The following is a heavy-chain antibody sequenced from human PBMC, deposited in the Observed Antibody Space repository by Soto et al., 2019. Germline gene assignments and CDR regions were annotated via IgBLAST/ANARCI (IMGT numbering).Heavy chain of an antibody. D-gene: IGHD2-2*01. J-gene: IGHJ6*02. CDR3: ARGGGDIVVVPAAIGMDV. V-gene: IGHV1-69*13. CDR1: GGTFSSYA. CDR2: IIPIFGTA. Sequence: SVKVSCKASGGTFSSYAISWVRQAPGQGLEWMGGIIPIFGTANYAQKFQGRVTITADESTSTAYMELSSLRSEDTAVYYCARGGGDIVVVPAAIGMDVWGQGTTVTVSS.